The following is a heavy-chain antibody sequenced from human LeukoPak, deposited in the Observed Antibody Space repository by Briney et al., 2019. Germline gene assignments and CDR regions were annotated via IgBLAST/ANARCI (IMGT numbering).Heavy chain of an antibody. D-gene: IGHD2-2*01. CDR2: IIPIFGTT. CDR3: ARDRDIEVLPAAAPQDRFDP. V-gene: IGHV1-69*13. CDR1: GGTFSSYA. Sequence: ASVKVSCKASGGTFSSYAISWVRQAPGQGLEWMGGIIPIFGTTNYAQQFQGRVTITADESTSTAYMEVSSLRSEDTAVYYCARDRDIEVLPAAAPQDRFDPWGQGTLVTVSS. J-gene: IGHJ5*02.